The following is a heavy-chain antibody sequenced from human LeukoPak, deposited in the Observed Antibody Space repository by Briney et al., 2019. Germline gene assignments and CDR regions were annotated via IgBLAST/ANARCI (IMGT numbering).Heavy chain of an antibody. CDR2: IKQDGSEK. CDR1: GFTFSSYW. J-gene: IGHJ6*03. Sequence: AGTLSLSCAASGFTFSSYWMSWVRQAPGQGLEWVANIKQDGSEKNYVDSMKGRFTISRDNAKNSLYLQTNSLRAEDTAVYYCAGDSSGYYYPIGYYYYMDVWGKGTTVTVSS. V-gene: IGHV3-7*01. CDR3: AGDSSGYYYPIGYYYYMDV. D-gene: IGHD3-22*01.